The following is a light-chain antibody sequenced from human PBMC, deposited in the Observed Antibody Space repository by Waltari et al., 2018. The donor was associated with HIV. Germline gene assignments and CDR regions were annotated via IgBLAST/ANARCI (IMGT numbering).Light chain of an antibody. CDR3: YSTDSTVGV. J-gene: IGLJ3*02. V-gene: IGLV3-10*01. CDR1: LLPRKY. Sequence: SYELTQPPSVSVSPGQTARITCSGDLLPRKYAYWYQHKSGQAPVLVIYEDSQRPSGIPERFSGSSSGTMATLTISGAQVEDESDYYCYSTDSTVGVFGGGTKLTVL. CDR2: EDS.